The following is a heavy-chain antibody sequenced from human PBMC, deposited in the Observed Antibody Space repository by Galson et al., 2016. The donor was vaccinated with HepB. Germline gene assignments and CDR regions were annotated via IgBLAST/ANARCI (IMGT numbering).Heavy chain of an antibody. CDR1: GFTFSTYW. V-gene: IGHV3-74*01. D-gene: IGHD3-10*01. CDR2: INSDGSST. CDR3: ASSVRGSGSPPGGY. J-gene: IGHJ4*02. Sequence: SLRLSCAASGFTFSTYWMHWVRQAPGKGLVWVSRINSDGSSTGFADSVKGRFTISRDNAKNTLCLQMNSLRAEDTAVYYCASSVRGSGSPPGGYWGQGILVTVAS.